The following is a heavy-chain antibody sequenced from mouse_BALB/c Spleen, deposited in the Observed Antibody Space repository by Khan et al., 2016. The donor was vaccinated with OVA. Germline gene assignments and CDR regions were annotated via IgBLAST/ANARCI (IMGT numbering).Heavy chain of an antibody. Sequence: EVELVESGGDLVKPGGSLKLSCAASGFTFSTYGMSWVRQTPDKRLEWVATISTGGSYTYYPDSVKGRFTISRDNAKNTLYLQMSSLKSEDTVMFYCARLAYYYDSEGFAYWGQWTLVTVSA. V-gene: IGHV5-6*01. CDR2: ISTGGSYT. D-gene: IGHD1-1*01. J-gene: IGHJ3*01. CDR3: ARLAYYYDSEGFAY. CDR1: GFTFSTYG.